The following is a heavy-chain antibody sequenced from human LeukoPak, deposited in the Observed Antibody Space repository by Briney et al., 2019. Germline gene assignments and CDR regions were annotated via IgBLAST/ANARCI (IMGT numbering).Heavy chain of an antibody. Sequence: SETLSLTCTVSGGSISSYYWSWIRQPAGKGLEWIGRIYTSGSTNYNPSLKSRVTTSVDTSKNQFSLKLSSVTAADTAVYYCARETITGYSSSWYKTEGFDYWGQGTLVTVSS. D-gene: IGHD6-13*01. CDR2: IYTSGST. CDR1: GGSISSYY. J-gene: IGHJ4*02. V-gene: IGHV4-4*07. CDR3: ARETITGYSSSWYKTEGFDY.